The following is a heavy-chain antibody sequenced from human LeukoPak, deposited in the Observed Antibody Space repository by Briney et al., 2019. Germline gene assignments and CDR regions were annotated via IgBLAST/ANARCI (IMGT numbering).Heavy chain of an antibody. J-gene: IGHJ4*02. CDR1: GGSIRSYY. D-gene: IGHD4-11*01. CDR3: ARFRTLTTHFDY. V-gene: IGHV4-59*08. Sequence: SETLSLTCTVSGGSIRSYYWSWIRQHPGKGLEWIGYIYDSGNSKYNPSLNSRVTISVDTSKNQFSLKLSSVTAADTAVYYCARFRTLTTHFDYWGQGTLVTVSS. CDR2: IYDSGNS.